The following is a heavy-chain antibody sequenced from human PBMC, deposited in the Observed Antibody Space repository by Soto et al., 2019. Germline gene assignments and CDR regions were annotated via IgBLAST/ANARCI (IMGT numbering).Heavy chain of an antibody. V-gene: IGHV3-11*06. Sequence: GGSLRLSCVASGFTFSDSWMHWVRQAPGKGLVWVSYISSSSSYTNYADSVKGRFTISRDNAKNSLYLQMNSLRAEDTAVYYCARVPYYYDSSGYYFYFDYWGQGTLVTVSS. CDR1: GFTFSDSW. CDR2: ISSSSSYT. D-gene: IGHD3-22*01. J-gene: IGHJ4*02. CDR3: ARVPYYYDSSGYYFYFDY.